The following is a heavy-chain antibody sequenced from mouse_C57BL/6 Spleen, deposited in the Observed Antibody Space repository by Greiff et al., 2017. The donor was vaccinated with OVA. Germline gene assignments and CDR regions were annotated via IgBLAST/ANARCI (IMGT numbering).Heavy chain of an antibody. D-gene: IGHD1-1*01. CDR3: ARLLLRYPYYARDY. J-gene: IGHJ4*01. CDR2: INPNNGGT. V-gene: IGHV1-18*01. Sequence: EVQLQQSGPELVKPGASVKIPCKASGYTFTDYNMDWVKQSPGQSLEWIGDINPNNGGTIYNQKFKGKATLTVDKSSSTAYMELRSLTSEDTAVYYCARLLLRYPYYARDYWGQGTSVTVSS. CDR1: GYTFTDYN.